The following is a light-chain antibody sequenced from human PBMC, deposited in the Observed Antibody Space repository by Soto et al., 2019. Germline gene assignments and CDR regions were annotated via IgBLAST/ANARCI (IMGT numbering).Light chain of an antibody. V-gene: IGLV2-14*01. CDR2: EVS. Sequence: QSALTQPASVSGYPGQSITISCTGRSSDVGGYNYVSWYQQHPGKAPKFMIYEVSRRPSGVSNRFSGSKSGNTASLTVSGLQAEDEADYYCSSYTTSNTYVFGTGTK. J-gene: IGLJ1*01. CDR3: SSYTTSNTYV. CDR1: SSDVGGYNY.